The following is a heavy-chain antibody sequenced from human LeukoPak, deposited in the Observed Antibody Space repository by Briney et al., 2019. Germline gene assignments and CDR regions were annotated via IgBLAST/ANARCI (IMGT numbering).Heavy chain of an antibody. J-gene: IGHJ3*02. V-gene: IGHV3-23*01. CDR1: GFTFSSYA. Sequence: PGGSLRLSCAASGFTFSSYAMSWVRQAPGKGLEWVAAISGSGGSTYYADSVKGRFTISRDNSKNTLYLQMNSLRAEDTAVYYCAKELEGIAVADDAFDIWGQGTMVTVSS. CDR2: ISGSGGST. D-gene: IGHD6-19*01. CDR3: AKELEGIAVADDAFDI.